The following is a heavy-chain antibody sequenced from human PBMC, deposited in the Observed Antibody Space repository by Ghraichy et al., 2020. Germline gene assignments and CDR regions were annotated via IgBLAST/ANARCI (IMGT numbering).Heavy chain of an antibody. CDR3: ARAAIGIAARSRPGPLGY. D-gene: IGHD6-6*01. J-gene: IGHJ4*02. V-gene: IGHV3-66*01. CDR2: IYSGGST. CDR1: GFTVSSNY. Sequence: ESLNISCAASGFTVSSNYMSWVRQAPGKGLEWVSVIYSGGSTYYADSVKGRFTISRDNSKNTLYLQMNSLRAEDTAVYYCARAAIGIAARSRPGPLGYWGQGTLVTVSS.